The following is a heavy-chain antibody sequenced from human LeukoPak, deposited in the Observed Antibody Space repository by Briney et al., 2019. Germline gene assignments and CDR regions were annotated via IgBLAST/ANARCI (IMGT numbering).Heavy chain of an antibody. D-gene: IGHD6-13*01. Sequence: SETLSLTCAVYGGSFSGYYWSWIRQPPGKGLEWIGEINHSGSTNYNPSLKSRVTISVDTSKNQFSLKLSSVTAADTAVCYCARVLGSSSWYFRGSYYYYYMDVWGKGTTVTVSS. J-gene: IGHJ6*03. V-gene: IGHV4-34*01. CDR1: GGSFSGYY. CDR2: INHSGST. CDR3: ARVLGSSSWYFRGSYYYYYMDV.